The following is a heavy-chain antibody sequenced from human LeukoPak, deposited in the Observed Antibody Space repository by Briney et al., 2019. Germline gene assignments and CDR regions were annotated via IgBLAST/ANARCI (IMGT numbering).Heavy chain of an antibody. J-gene: IGHJ4*02. D-gene: IGHD4-17*01. Sequence: GGSLRLSCAASGFTLSSYGMHWVRQAPGKGLEWVAVISYDGSNKYYADSVKGRFTISRDNSKNTLYLQMNSLRAEDTAVYYCAKGSTVTYDYWGQGTLVTVSS. CDR3: AKGSTVTYDY. CDR1: GFTLSSYG. V-gene: IGHV3-30*18. CDR2: ISYDGSNK.